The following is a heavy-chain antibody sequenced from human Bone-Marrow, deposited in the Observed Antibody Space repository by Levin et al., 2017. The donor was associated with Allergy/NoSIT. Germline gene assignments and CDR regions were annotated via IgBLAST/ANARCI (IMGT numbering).Heavy chain of an antibody. CDR2: IIPIFGTA. V-gene: IGHV1-69*13. CDR3: ARVVLRYFDWLLVREYYYYYGMDG. CDR1: GGTFSSYA. Sequence: SVKVSCKASGGTFSSYAISWVRQAPGQGLEWMGGIIPIFGTANYAQKFQGRVTITADESTSTAYMELSSLRSEDTAVYYCARVVLRYFDWLLVREYYYYYGMDGWGQGTTVTVAS. J-gene: IGHJ6*02. D-gene: IGHD3-9*01.